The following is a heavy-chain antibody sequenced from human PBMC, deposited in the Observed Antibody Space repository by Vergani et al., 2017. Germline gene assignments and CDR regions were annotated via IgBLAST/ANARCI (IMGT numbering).Heavy chain of an antibody. CDR3: ANPRGY. J-gene: IGHJ4*02. V-gene: IGHV3-30*18. CDR2: ISYDGSNK. Sequence: QVQLVESGGGVVQPGRSLRLSCAASGFTFSSYGMHWVRQAPGKGLEWVAVISYDGSNKYYADSVKGRFTISRDNSKNTLYLQMNSLRAEDTAVYYCANPRGYWGQGTLVTVSS. CDR1: GFTFSSYG.